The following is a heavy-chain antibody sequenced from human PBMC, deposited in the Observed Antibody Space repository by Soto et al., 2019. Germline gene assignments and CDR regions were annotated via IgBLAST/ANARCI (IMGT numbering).Heavy chain of an antibody. CDR2: INSVSRTI. CDR3: VGVGGLGTFDI. V-gene: IGHV3-48*02. Sequence: QTVGSLRLSCAASGFPFSNYALNWVRQAPGKGLEWVSYINSVSRTIYYADSVKGRFTISRDNAKKSLYLQMNSLRDEDTGVYYCVGVGGLGTFDIWGQGTVVTVSS. CDR1: GFPFSNYA. D-gene: IGHD7-27*01. J-gene: IGHJ3*02.